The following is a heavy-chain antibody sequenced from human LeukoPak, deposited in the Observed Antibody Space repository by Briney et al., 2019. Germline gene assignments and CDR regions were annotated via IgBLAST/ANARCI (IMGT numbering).Heavy chain of an antibody. Sequence: PSETLSLTCTVSGGSISSGDYYWSWIRQPPGKGLEWIGYIYYSGSTYYNPSLKSRVTMSVDTSKNQFSLKLSSVTAADTAVYYCARGAGSSWYYFDYWGQGTLVTVSS. CDR1: GGSISSGDYY. J-gene: IGHJ4*02. D-gene: IGHD6-13*01. CDR2: IYYSGST. V-gene: IGHV4-30-4*01. CDR3: ARGAGSSWYYFDY.